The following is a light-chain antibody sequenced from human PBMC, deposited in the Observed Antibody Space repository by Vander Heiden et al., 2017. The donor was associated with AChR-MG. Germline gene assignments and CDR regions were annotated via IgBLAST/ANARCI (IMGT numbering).Light chain of an antibody. CDR3: QQYNNWLRT. CDR1: ETIRTN. Sequence: EIVMTQSPATLSVSPGERATLSCRASETIRTNLAWYQQKPGQAPRLLMYGASTRATGIPDRFSGSGSGTEFTLTISSLQSEDFAVYYCQQYNNWLRTFGHGTKVDIK. CDR2: GAS. V-gene: IGKV3-15*01. J-gene: IGKJ3*01.